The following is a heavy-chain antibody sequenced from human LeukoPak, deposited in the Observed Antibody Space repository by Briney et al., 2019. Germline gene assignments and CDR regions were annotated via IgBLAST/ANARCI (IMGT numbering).Heavy chain of an antibody. CDR3: ARAQLGSNRPGDF. CDR1: GYTFSSYD. Sequence: APVKVSCKASGYTFSSYDIHWVRQAPGQRLEWMGWINAGSGNSKFSQKFQGRVTITRDTSASTDYMEFSSLRSEDTAVYYCARAQLGSNRPGDFWGQGTLVTVSS. J-gene: IGHJ4*02. V-gene: IGHV1-3*01. D-gene: IGHD6-13*01. CDR2: INAGSGNS.